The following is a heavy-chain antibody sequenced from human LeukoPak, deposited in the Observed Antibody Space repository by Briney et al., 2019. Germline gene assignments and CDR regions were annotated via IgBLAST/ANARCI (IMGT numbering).Heavy chain of an antibody. CDR1: GGTFSNYA. J-gene: IGHJ4*02. CDR2: IIPIFATS. V-gene: IGHV1-69*01. CDR3: ARGPIAAAGTGY. D-gene: IGHD6-13*01. Sequence: SSVKVSCKASGGTFSNYAISWVRQAPGQGLEWMGGIIPIFATSNYAQNFQGRVTITADESTSTAYMELSSLRSEDTAVYYCARGPIAAAGTGYWGQGTLVTVSS.